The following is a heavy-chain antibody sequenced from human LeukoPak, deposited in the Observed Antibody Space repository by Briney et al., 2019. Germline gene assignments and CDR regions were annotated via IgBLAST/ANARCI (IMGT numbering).Heavy chain of an antibody. J-gene: IGHJ4*02. D-gene: IGHD2-21*02. Sequence: GGSLRLSCAASGSTVSSNYMSWVRQAPGKGLEWVSVIYSGGSTYYADSVKGRFTISRDNSKNTLYLQMNSLRAEETAVYYCAKERSRGGDCLDYWGQGTLVTVSS. CDR3: AKERSRGGDCLDY. V-gene: IGHV3-66*01. CDR2: IYSGGST. CDR1: GSTVSSNY.